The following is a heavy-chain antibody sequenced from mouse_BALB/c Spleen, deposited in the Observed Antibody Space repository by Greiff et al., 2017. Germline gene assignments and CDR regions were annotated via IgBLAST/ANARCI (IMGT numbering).Heavy chain of an antibody. CDR1: GFTFSSYT. Sequence: EVQGVESGGGLVKPGGSLKLSCAASGFTFSSYTMSWVRQTPEKRLEWVATISSGGSYTYYPDSVKGRFTISRDNAKNTLYLQMSSLKSEDTAMYYCTREVYGNPYFDYWGQGTTLTVSS. CDR2: ISSGGSYT. CDR3: TREVYGNPYFDY. J-gene: IGHJ2*01. D-gene: IGHD2-1*01. V-gene: IGHV5-6-4*01.